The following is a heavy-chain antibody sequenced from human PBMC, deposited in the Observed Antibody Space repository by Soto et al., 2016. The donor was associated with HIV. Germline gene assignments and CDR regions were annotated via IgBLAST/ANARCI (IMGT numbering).Heavy chain of an antibody. CDR2: ISHSGTT. J-gene: IGHJ5*02. Sequence: QVRLQESGPGLLKPSQILSLNCTVSGGSLNSGDYYWSWIRQRPGKGPEWIGYISHSGTTFYNPSLKSRVTISRQMSQKQFSLKLDSVTAADTAVYFCARSVATNWWFDPWGQGSLVIVSS. V-gene: IGHV4-31*03. CDR1: GGSLNSGDYY. D-gene: IGHD6-19*01. CDR3: ARSVATNWWFDP.